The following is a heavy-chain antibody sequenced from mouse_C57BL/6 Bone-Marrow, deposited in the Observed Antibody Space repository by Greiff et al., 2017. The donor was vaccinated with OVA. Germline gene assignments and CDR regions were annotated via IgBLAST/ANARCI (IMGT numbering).Heavy chain of an antibody. J-gene: IGHJ4*01. CDR2: IWSGGST. D-gene: IGHD2-4*01. V-gene: IGHV2-2*01. CDR1: GFSLTSYG. CDR3: ARGYDYEGYAMDY. Sequence: VQLQESGPGLVQPSQCLSISCTASGFSLTSYGVHWVRQSPGKGLEWLGVIWSGGSTDYNAAFISRLSISKDNSKSQVFFKMNSLQADDTAIYYCARGYDYEGYAMDYWGQGTAVTVSA.